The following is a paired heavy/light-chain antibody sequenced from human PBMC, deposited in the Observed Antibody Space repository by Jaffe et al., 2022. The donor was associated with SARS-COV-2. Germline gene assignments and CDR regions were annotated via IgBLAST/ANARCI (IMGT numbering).Heavy chain of an antibody. Sequence: EVRLVESGGGLVKPGGSLRLSCAASGFTFSNAWMSWLRQAPGKGLEWVGRIKSETDGGTTESAAPVKGRFTISRDDSKNTLYLQMNGLKTEDTAIYYCTTDDGYNYGTTGWGQGTLVTVSP. CDR1: GFTFSNAW. V-gene: IGHV3-15*01. CDR2: IKSETDGGTT. CDR3: TTDDGYNYGTTG. J-gene: IGHJ1*01. D-gene: IGHD5-18*01.
Light chain of an antibody. CDR3: QAWDSTTGKV. J-gene: IGLJ3*02. Sequence: SYELTQPPSVSVSPGQTASITCSGNELGNKYVCWYQQKPGQSPVVVIHQNNKRPSGIPERFSGSNSGNTATLTISGTQAMDEADYYCQAWDSTTGKVFGGRTKLTVL. CDR1: ELGNKY. CDR2: QNN. V-gene: IGLV3-1*01.